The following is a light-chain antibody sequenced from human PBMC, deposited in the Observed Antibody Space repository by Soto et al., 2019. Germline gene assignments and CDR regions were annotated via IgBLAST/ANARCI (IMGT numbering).Light chain of an antibody. Sequence: QLVLTQSPSASASLGASVKLTCTLSSGHSNYAIAWHQRQPEKGPRFLMKVNSGGSHIKGDGIPDRFSGSSSGAERYLFISSLQSADEADYYCQTWGTGSAIVVFGGGTQLTVL. CDR3: QTWGTGSAIVV. CDR1: SGHSNYA. J-gene: IGLJ7*01. V-gene: IGLV4-69*01. CDR2: VNSGGSH.